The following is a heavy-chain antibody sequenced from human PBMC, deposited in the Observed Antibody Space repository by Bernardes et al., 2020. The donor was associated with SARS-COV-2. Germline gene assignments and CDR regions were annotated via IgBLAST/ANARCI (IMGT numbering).Heavy chain of an antibody. CDR3: AREMRDSSGYYYGMDV. D-gene: IGHD3-22*01. V-gene: IGHV4-34*01. Sequence: SEPLSLTCAVYGGSFNIYYWTWIRQPPGKGLEWIGEVNHSGITNYNPSLKSRVTISVDTSKNQFSLKVSSVTAADTAVYYCAREMRDSSGYYYGMDVWGQGTTVTVSS. CDR2: VNHSGIT. J-gene: IGHJ6*02. CDR1: GGSFNIYY.